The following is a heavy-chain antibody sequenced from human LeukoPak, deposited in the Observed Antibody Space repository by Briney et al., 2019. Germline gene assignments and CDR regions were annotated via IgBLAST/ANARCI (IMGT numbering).Heavy chain of an antibody. Sequence: SETLSLTCTVSGGSISSYYWSWIRQPPGKGLEWIGYIYYSGSTNYNPSLKSRVTISVDTSKNQFSLKLSSVTAADTAVYYCAPQDLYSTGWFAYWGQGTLVTVSS. CDR1: GGSISSYY. CDR3: APQDLYSTGWFAY. CDR2: IYYSGST. V-gene: IGHV4-59*08. J-gene: IGHJ5*01. D-gene: IGHD6-13*01.